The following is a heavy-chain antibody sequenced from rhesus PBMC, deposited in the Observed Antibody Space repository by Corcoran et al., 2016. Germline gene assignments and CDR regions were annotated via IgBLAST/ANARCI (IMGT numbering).Heavy chain of an antibody. CDR2: ISYTGKTI. CDR1: GFPFSSYD. D-gene: IGHD1-20*01. V-gene: IGHV3-136*01. J-gene: IGHJ6*01. Sequence: EVQLVESGGGLVQPGGSLRLSCAASGFPFSSYDMSWVRQAPGKGLGWVSYISYTGKTIYDADSVKGRFTISRDNAKNSLSLQMSSLRAEDTAVYYCSWNNVDYGLDSWGQGVVVTVSS. CDR3: SWNNVDYGLDS.